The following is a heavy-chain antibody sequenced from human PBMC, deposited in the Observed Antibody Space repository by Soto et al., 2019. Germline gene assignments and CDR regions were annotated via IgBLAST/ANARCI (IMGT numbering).Heavy chain of an antibody. CDR2: ISGSGGST. CDR1: GFTFSSYA. J-gene: IGHJ4*02. V-gene: IGHV3-23*01. D-gene: IGHD3-22*01. Sequence: HPGGSLRLSCAASGFTFSSYAMSWVRQAPGKGLEWVSAISGSGGSTYYEDSVKGRFTISRDNSKNTLYLQMNSLRAEDTAVYYCAKISSYYDSSGTPIDYWGQGTLVTVSS. CDR3: AKISSYYDSSGTPIDY.